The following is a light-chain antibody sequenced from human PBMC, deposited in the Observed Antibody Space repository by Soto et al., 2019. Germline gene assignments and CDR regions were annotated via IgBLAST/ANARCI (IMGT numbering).Light chain of an antibody. J-gene: IGLJ1*01. CDR2: DHH. V-gene: IGLV1-51*01. Sequence: QSVLTQPPSVSAAPGQKVTISCSGSSSNIAGNSVSWYQQRPGTAPKLLIYDHHKRPSGIPDRFSGSKSGTSATLGITGFQTGDEADYYCGSWDSSLSAYVFGTGTKAPVL. CDR1: SSNIAGNS. CDR3: GSWDSSLSAYV.